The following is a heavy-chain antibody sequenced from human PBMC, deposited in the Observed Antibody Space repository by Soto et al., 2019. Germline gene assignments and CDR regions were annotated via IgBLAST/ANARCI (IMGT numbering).Heavy chain of an antibody. V-gene: IGHV4-34*01. D-gene: IGHD3-10*01. CDR3: ARDIITVIGGEIYYYFGMDV. J-gene: IGHJ6*02. Sequence: PXGTLPLTFAVNGGSFREYYWSWLRQPPGKGLEWIGEINQSGTTHYNPSLKRRIHISIDTSKNQFSLNLTYVTAADTATYYCARDIITVIGGEIYYYFGMDVWGQGTTVTVSS. CDR1: GGSFREYY. CDR2: INQSGTT.